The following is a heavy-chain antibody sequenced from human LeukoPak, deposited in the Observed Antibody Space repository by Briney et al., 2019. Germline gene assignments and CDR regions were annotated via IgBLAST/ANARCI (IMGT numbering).Heavy chain of an antibody. Sequence: GRSLRLSCAASGFTFSSYGMHWVRQAPGKGLEWVAVIWYDGSNKYYADSAKGRFTISRDNSKNTLYLQMNSLRAEDTAVYYCARGPAPFGGSDAFDIWGQRTMVTVSS. J-gene: IGHJ3*02. CDR3: ARGPAPFGGSDAFDI. CDR1: GFTFSSYG. CDR2: IWYDGSNK. V-gene: IGHV3-33*01. D-gene: IGHD3-10*01.